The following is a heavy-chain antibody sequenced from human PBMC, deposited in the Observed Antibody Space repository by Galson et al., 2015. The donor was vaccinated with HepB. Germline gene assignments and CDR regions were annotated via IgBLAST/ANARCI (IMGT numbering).Heavy chain of an antibody. D-gene: IGHD2-21*01. V-gene: IGHV3-48*02. CDR3: ARDHDCAIDI. CDR1: GFTFSTYA. J-gene: IGHJ3*02. CDR2: IRAGSSII. Sequence: SLRLSCAASGFTFSTYAMNWVRQAPGKGLESISYIRAGSSIISYADSVKGRFTISRDDARSSLYLEMNSLRDEDTAVYYCARDHDCAIDIWGQGTLVTVSP.